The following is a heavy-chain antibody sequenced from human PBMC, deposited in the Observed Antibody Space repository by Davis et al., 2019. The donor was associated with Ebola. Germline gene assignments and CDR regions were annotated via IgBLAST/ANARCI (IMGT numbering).Heavy chain of an antibody. V-gene: IGHV4-38-2*02. J-gene: IGHJ1*01. Sequence: PSETLSLTCTVSGGSISSYYWSWIRQPPGKGLEWIGSIYHSGSTYYNPSLKSRVTISVDTSKNQFSLKLSSVTAADTAVYYCARGESIVGASEYFQHWGQGTLVTVSS. CDR3: ARGESIVGASEYFQH. CDR1: GGSISSYY. D-gene: IGHD1-26*01. CDR2: IYHSGST.